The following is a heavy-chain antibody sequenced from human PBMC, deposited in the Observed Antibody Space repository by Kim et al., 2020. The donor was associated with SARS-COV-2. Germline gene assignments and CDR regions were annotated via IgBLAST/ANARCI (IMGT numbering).Heavy chain of an antibody. D-gene: IGHD6-13*01. V-gene: IGHV4-39*01. Sequence: SNPPLRGRVTISVDTSKNQFSLKLSSVTAADTAVYYCARHDWRDSSSWYYWGQGTLVTVSS. CDR3: ARHDWRDSSSWYY. J-gene: IGHJ4*02.